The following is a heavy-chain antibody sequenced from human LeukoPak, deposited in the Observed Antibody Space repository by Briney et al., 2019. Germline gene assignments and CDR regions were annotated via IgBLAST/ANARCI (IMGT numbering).Heavy chain of an antibody. CDR3: ARDPYNGGANFDF. Sequence: PGGSLRPSCAASGFTFSDYEMNWIRQTPGKGLEWVSYISRSGRIIYYADSVKGRFTISRDNAKNSVYLQMSSLRVEDTAVYFCARDPYNGGANFDFWGQGTLVTVSS. CDR2: ISRSGRII. J-gene: IGHJ4*02. V-gene: IGHV3-48*03. D-gene: IGHD1-26*01. CDR1: GFTFSDYE.